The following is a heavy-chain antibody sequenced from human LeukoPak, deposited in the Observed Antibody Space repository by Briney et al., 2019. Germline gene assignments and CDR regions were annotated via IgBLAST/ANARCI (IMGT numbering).Heavy chain of an antibody. D-gene: IGHD6-13*01. J-gene: IGHJ6*02. Sequence: GGSLRLSCAASGFTFSSYSMNWVRQARGKGLEWVSSISSSSSYIYYADSVKGRFTISRDNAKNSLYLQMNSLRAEDTAVYYCAREEGIAAAGSYYYYGMDVWGQGTTVTVSS. V-gene: IGHV3-21*04. CDR1: GFTFSSYS. CDR3: AREEGIAAAGSYYYYGMDV. CDR2: ISSSSSYI.